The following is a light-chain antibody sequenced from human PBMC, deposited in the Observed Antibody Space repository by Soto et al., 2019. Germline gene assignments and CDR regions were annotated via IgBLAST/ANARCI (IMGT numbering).Light chain of an antibody. CDR1: QGIGND. CDR3: QQSYSTPLT. CDR2: AAS. J-gene: IGKJ4*01. V-gene: IGKV1-6*01. Sequence: AIQLTQSPSSLSASVGDRVTISCRASQGIGNDLAWYQQKPGKAPRLLIFAASNLQRGVPSRFSGSGSGTDFTLTISSLQPEDFATYYCQQSYSTPLTFGGGTKVDIK.